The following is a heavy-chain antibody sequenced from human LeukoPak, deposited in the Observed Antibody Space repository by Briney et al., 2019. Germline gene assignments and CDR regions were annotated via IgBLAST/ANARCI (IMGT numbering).Heavy chain of an antibody. CDR1: GFTVSSNY. CDR3: AREARPAIRHYYDSSGYYYALAAFDI. CDR2: IYSGGST. D-gene: IGHD3-22*01. J-gene: IGHJ3*02. V-gene: IGHV3-53*01. Sequence: PGGSLRLSCAASGFTVSSNYMSWVRQAPGKGLEWVSVIYSGGSTYYADSVKGRFTISRDNSKNTLYLQMNSLRAEDTAVYYCAREARPAIRHYYDSSGYYYALAAFDIWGQGTMVTVSS.